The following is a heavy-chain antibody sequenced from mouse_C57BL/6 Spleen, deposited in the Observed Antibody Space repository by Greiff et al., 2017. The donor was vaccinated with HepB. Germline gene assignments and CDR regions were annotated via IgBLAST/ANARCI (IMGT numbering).Heavy chain of an antibody. CDR2: ISYDGSN. CDR1: GYSITSGYY. CDR3: AREGYRNYAMDY. V-gene: IGHV3-6*01. Sequence: ESGPGLVKPSQSLSLTCSVTGYSITSGYYWNWIRQFPGNKLEWMGYISYDGSNNYNPSLKNRISITRDTSKNQFFLKLNSVTTEDTATYYCAREGYRNYAMDYWGQGTSVTVSS. D-gene: IGHD2-14*01. J-gene: IGHJ4*01.